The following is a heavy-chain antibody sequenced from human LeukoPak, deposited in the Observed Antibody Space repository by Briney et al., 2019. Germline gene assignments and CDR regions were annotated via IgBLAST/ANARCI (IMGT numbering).Heavy chain of an antibody. J-gene: IGHJ5*02. D-gene: IGHD3-9*01. V-gene: IGHV4-34*01. Sequence: SETLSLTCGVNGGSVSGYYWSWIRQPPGKGLELIGEMNHSGRTNYNPSLKSRVTMSIDTSKNQFSLKLRSVTAADTAVYYCARSPLTGNYGDWFDPWGQGTLVIVSS. CDR3: ARSPLTGNYGDWFDP. CDR2: MNHSGRT. CDR1: GGSVSGYY.